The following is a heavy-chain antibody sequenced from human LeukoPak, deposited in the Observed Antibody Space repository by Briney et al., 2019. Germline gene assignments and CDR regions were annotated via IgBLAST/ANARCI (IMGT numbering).Heavy chain of an antibody. CDR3: ARSFPYYYYYYGMDV. CDR2: MNPNSGNT. Sequence: ASVKVSRKASGYTFTSYDINWVRQATGQGLEWMGWMNPNSGNTGYAQKFQGRVTMTRNTSISTAYMELSSLRSEDTAVYYCARSFPYYYYYYGMDVWGQGTTVTVSS. J-gene: IGHJ6*02. D-gene: IGHD2-15*01. V-gene: IGHV1-8*01. CDR1: GYTFTSYD.